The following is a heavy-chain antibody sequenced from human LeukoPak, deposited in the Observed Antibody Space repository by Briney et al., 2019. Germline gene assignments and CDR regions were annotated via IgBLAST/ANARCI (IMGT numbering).Heavy chain of an antibody. V-gene: IGHV1-2*02. D-gene: IGHD3-3*02. CDR2: INPNSGGT. CDR1: GYTFTGYY. Sequence: GASVKVSCKASGYTFTGYYVHWVRQAPGQGLEWMGWINPNSGGTNYAQKFQGRVTMTRDTSISTAYMELSRLRSDDTAVYYCARPPQRGPIRGAFDIWGQGTMVTVSS. CDR3: ARPPQRGPIRGAFDI. J-gene: IGHJ3*02.